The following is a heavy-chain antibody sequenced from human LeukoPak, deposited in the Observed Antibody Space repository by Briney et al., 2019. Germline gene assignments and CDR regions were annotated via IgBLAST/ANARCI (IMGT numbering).Heavy chain of an antibody. CDR3: ARRTYYYDDNAQARDH. J-gene: IGHJ4*02. Sequence: SETLSLTCVVYGWSFGGSYWTWIRQPPGKGLQYIGEINPSGSPIYNPSLEGRVTISVDTSNNQFSLKLNSVTAADTAVYFCARRTYYYDDNAQARDHWGRGTLVTVSS. D-gene: IGHD3-22*01. CDR2: INPSGSP. V-gene: IGHV4-34*01. CDR1: GWSFGGSY.